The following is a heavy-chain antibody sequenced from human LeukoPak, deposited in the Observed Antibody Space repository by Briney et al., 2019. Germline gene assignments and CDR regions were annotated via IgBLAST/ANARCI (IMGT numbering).Heavy chain of an antibody. D-gene: IGHD3-10*01. Sequence: SETLSLTCTVSGASISSGDYLWSWIRQPPGMGLEWIGNIYYSGSTNYNASLKSRVTISIDTSKNQFSLKLSSVTAADTAVYYCARGRWFGELARNYYYYGMDVWGQGTTVTVSS. J-gene: IGHJ6*02. V-gene: IGHV4-30-4*02. CDR3: ARGRWFGELARNYYYYGMDV. CDR2: IYYSGST. CDR1: GASISSGDYL.